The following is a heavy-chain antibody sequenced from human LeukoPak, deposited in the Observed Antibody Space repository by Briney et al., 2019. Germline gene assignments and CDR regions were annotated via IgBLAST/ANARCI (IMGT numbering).Heavy chain of an antibody. CDR1: GFTFSSYW. CDR3: ARVVETHFDY. V-gene: IGHV3-74*01. CDR2: IKSDGGTT. Sequence: PGGSKRLSCAASGFTFSSYWMHWVRQAPGKGLVWVSRIKSDGGTTTYADSVKGRFTISRDNAKNTLYLQMNSLRAEDTAVYYCARVVETHFDYWGQGTLLPLFS. D-gene: IGHD2-21*01. J-gene: IGHJ4*02.